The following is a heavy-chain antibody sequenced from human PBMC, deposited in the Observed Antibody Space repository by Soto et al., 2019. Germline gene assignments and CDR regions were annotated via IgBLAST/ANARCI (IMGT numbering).Heavy chain of an antibody. V-gene: IGHV1-69*13. CDR3: AREDSSSFANWFDP. CDR1: GGTFSSYA. D-gene: IGHD6-6*01. CDR2: IIPIFGTA. J-gene: IGHJ5*02. Sequence: GASVKVSCKASGGTFSSYAISWVRQAPGQGLEWMGGIIPIFGTANYAQKFQGRVTITADESTSTAYMELSSLRSEDTAVYYCAREDSSSFANWFDPWGQGTLVTVSS.